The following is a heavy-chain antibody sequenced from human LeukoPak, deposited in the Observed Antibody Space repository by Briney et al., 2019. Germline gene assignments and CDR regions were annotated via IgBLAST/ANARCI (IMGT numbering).Heavy chain of an antibody. D-gene: IGHD6-19*01. CDR1: GYTFTSYG. CDR2: ISAYNGNT. CDR3: ARDRLEVAGTGGNY. V-gene: IGHV1-18*01. J-gene: IGHJ4*02. Sequence: VASVKVSRKASGYTFTSYGISWVRQAPGQGLEWMGWISAYNGNTNYAQKLQGRVTMTTDTSTSTAYMELRSLRSDDTAVYYCARDRLEVAGTGGNYWGQGTLVTVSS.